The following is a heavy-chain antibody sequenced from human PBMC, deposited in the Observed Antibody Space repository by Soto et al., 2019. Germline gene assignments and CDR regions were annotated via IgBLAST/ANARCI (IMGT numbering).Heavy chain of an antibody. Sequence: QVQLVQSGAEVTNPGASVKVSCKASGYTFTGYYLHWVRQAPGQGPEWMGWINPNSGDTNYAQKSRGWVTMTRDTSTSTAYLDLSRLISDDTAVYYCAREQTGRYFDLWGRGTLVTVSS. D-gene: IGHD3-10*01. CDR2: INPNSGDT. V-gene: IGHV1-2*04. CDR3: AREQTGRYFDL. CDR1: GYTFTGYY. J-gene: IGHJ2*01.